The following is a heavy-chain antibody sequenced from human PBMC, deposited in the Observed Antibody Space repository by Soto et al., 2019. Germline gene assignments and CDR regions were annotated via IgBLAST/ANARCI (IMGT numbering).Heavy chain of an antibody. J-gene: IGHJ3*02. CDR2: IYVGDSDT. D-gene: IGHD6-13*01. V-gene: IGHV5-51*01. CDR3: ASSYSGSWFNAFDI. CDR1: GYSFTTYW. Sequence: GESLKISCQGSGYSFTTYWIGWVRQIPGKGLEWMGSIYVGDSDTRYSPSFQGQVSISAHKSISTAYLQWSSLKASDTAIYYFASSYSGSWFNAFDIWGQGTMVPV.